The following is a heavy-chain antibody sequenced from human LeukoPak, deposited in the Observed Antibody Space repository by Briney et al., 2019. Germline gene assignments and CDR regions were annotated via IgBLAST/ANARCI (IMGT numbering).Heavy chain of an antibody. D-gene: IGHD6-13*01. CDR3: AKVPPSITAAGNWLGP. CDR1: GYTFTGYY. J-gene: IGHJ5*02. V-gene: IGHV1-2*06. Sequence: AASVKVSCKASGYTFTGYYIHWLRQARGQGLEWMGRINPNTGGTDYAQKFQGRVTMTRDTSITTAYMELSRLTSDDTAIYYCAKVPPSITAAGNWLGPWGQGALVTVSS. CDR2: INPNTGGT.